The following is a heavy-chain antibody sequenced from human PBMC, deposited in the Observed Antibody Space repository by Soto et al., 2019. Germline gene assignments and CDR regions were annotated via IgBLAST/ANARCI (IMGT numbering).Heavy chain of an antibody. CDR3: VRGLPGAQTYFKYGINV. V-gene: IGHV3-48*02. J-gene: IGHJ6*02. CDR1: GFTFSSYS. CDR2: VSSSSNTI. D-gene: IGHD7-27*01. Sequence: EVQLVESGGGLVQPGGSLRLSCAASGFTFSSYSMNWVRQAPGKGLQWISYVSSSSNTIYYADSVKGRLTISRDYAKNELYLKMDRLPYEHTAGDYCVRGLPGAQTYFKYGINVWGQGTTVTVSS.